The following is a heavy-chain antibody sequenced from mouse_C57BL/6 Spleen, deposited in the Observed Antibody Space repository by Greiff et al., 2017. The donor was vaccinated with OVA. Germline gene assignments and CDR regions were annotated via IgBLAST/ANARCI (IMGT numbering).Heavy chain of an antibody. V-gene: IGHV1-82*01. J-gene: IGHJ3*01. CDR2: IYPGDGDT. CDR3: ARENYGNYEDAY. CDR1: GYAFSSSW. Sequence: QVQLKESGPELVKPGASVKISCKASGYAFSSSWMNWVKQRPGKGLEWIGRIYPGDGDTNYNGKFKGKATLTADKSSSTAYMQLSSLTSEDSAVYFCARENYGNYEDAYWGQGTLVTVSA. D-gene: IGHD2-1*01.